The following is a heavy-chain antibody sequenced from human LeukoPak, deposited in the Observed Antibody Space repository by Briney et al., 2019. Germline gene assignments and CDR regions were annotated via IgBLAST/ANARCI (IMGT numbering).Heavy chain of an antibody. Sequence: SETLSLTCTVSGGSISSYYWSWIRQPAGKGLEWIGRIYTSGGTNYNPSLKSRVTMSVDTSKNQFSLRLTSVTAADTAVYYCARVQYCSSISCSRGFDHWGQGTLVTVSS. D-gene: IGHD2-2*01. V-gene: IGHV4-4*07. CDR2: IYTSGGT. CDR3: ARVQYCSSISCSRGFDH. CDR1: GGSISSYY. J-gene: IGHJ4*02.